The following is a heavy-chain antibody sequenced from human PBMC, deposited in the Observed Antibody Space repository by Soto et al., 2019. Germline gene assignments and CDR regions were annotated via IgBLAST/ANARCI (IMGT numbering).Heavy chain of an antibody. CDR2: IWYDGSNK. V-gene: IGHV3-33*01. D-gene: IGHD3-22*01. J-gene: IGHJ6*02. Sequence: QVQLVESGGGVVQPGRSLRLSCAASGFTFSSYGMHWVRQAPGKGLEWVAVIWYDGSNKYYADSVKGRFTISRDNSKNRLYLQMNSLRAEDTAVYYCARELHHYYDSSGYYYYYYGMDVWGQGTTVTVSS. CDR1: GFTFSSYG. CDR3: ARELHHYYDSSGYYYYYYGMDV.